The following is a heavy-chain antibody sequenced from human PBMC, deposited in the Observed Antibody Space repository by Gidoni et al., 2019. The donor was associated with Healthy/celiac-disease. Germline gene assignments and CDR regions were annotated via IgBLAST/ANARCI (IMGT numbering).Heavy chain of an antibody. CDR3: AKDRGAYCSSTSCSGGMDV. D-gene: IGHD2-2*01. V-gene: IGHV3-23*01. J-gene: IGHJ6*02. CDR1: GFTFSSYA. CDR2: IRGSGGST. Sequence: EVQLLESGGGLVQPGGSLRLSCAASGFTFSSYAMRWVRKSPGKGLGWVSTIRGSGGSTDYADSVKGRFTSARDNSKNTLYLQMNSLRAEETAVYYCAKDRGAYCSSTSCSGGMDVWGQGTTVTVSS.